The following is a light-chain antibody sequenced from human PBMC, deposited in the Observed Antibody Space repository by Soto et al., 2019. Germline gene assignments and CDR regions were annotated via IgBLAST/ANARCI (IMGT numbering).Light chain of an antibody. CDR3: QQSYTTPWT. J-gene: IGKJ1*01. Sequence: DIQMTQSPSSLSASVGDRVTITCRASQSIASYVNWYQQKPGKAPQLLIFAASRLQSGVPSXXSGSGSGTDFPLTISSLQPEDSATYYCQQSYTTPWTFGQGTKVEIK. CDR2: AAS. CDR1: QSIASY. V-gene: IGKV1-39*01.